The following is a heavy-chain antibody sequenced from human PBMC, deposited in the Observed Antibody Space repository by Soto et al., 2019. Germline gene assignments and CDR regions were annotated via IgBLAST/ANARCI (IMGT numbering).Heavy chain of an antibody. CDR3: ARGRPGYCSSTSCYGGLYYFDY. CDR2: IVVGSGNT. CDR1: GFTFTSSA. J-gene: IGHJ4*02. Sequence: ASVKVSCKASGFTFTSSAVQWVRQARGQRLEWIGWIVVGSGNTNYAQKFQERVTMTRNTSISTAYMELSSLRSEDTAVYYCARGRPGYCSSTSCYGGLYYFDYWGQGTLVTVSS. D-gene: IGHD2-2*03. V-gene: IGHV1-58*01.